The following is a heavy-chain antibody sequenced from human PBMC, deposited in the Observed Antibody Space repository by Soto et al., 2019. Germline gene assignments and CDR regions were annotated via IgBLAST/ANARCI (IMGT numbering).Heavy chain of an antibody. CDR1: GFTFSSYA. CDR2: ISGSGVST. D-gene: IGHD3-22*01. J-gene: IGHJ4*02. V-gene: IGHV3-23*01. CDR3: AKDNYDSSAYYYGGGSFDY. Sequence: GGSLRLSCAASGFTFSSYAMSWVRQAPGKGLEWVSGISGSGVSTYYADSVKGRFTISRDNSKNTLYLRMNSLRAEDTAVYYCAKDNYDSSAYYYGGGSFDYWGQGTLVTVYS.